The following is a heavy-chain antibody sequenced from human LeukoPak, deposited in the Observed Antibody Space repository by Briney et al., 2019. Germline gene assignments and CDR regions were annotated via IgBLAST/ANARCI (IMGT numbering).Heavy chain of an antibody. D-gene: IGHD6-19*01. V-gene: IGHV1-18*01. CDR3: GKGSTGWSRDP. Sequence: ASVKVSCKASGYTFTERGISWMRHVPGQGLEWMGWISATSGNTYYAQTYQDRVTMTTDASTSTAYMELRDLTADDTAVYYCGKGSTGWSRDPWGQGTLVTVSS. J-gene: IGHJ5*02. CDR1: GYTFTERG. CDR2: ISATSGNT.